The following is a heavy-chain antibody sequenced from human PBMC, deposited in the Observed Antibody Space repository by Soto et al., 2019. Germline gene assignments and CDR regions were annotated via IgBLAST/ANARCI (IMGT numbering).Heavy chain of an antibody. CDR2: IYWDDDK. CDR3: AHLVVAGITYYFGS. V-gene: IGHV2-5*02. Sequence: QITLKESGPTLVKPTQTLTLTCTFSGFSLSTSGVGVGWIRQPPGKALEWLTFIYWDDDKRNSPFLKSRLTITQDTSKNQVVLTMTNMDPVDTATYYCAHLVVAGITYYFGSWGQGTLGTGSS. D-gene: IGHD2-15*01. CDR1: GFSLSTSGVG. J-gene: IGHJ4*02.